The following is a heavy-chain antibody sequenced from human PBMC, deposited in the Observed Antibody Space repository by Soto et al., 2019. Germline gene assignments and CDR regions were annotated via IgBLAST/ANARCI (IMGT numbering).Heavy chain of an antibody. CDR3: ARRSEAGDWFDP. CDR1: GYNFIDYW. Sequence: GESLKISCKVTGYNFIDYWIGWVRQMPGKGLEWMGIIFPADSEARLSPPFQGQVTMSVDKSNSTAYLQWSSLKASDTAMYYCARRSEAGDWFDPWGQGTLVTVSS. V-gene: IGHV5-51*01. CDR2: IFPADSEA. J-gene: IGHJ5*02.